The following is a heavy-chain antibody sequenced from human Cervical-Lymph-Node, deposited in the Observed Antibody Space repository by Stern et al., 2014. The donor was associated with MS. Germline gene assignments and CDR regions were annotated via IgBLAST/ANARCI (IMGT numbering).Heavy chain of an antibody. CDR1: GGTFSSSD. J-gene: IGHJ4*02. CDR2: IIPIIGTA. V-gene: IGHV1-69*01. CDR3: ALGGFGHYFEY. Sequence: QLQLVQSWAEVQKPGSSVKVSCRASGGTFSSSDISWVRQATGQGLEWMGGIIPIIGTANYAQKYQGRLTITADESTSTAYMELSSLRSEDTAIYYCALGGFGHYFEYWGQGTLVTVSS. D-gene: IGHD3-10*01.